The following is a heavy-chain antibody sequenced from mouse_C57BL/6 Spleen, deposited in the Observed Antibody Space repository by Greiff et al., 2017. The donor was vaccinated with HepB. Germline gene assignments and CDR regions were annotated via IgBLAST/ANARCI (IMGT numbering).Heavy chain of an antibody. D-gene: IGHD1-1*01. V-gene: IGHV5-4*01. CDR1: GFTFSSYS. CDR3: AREENYYGSSGWFAY. CDR2: ISDGGSYT. Sequence: EVKLVESGGGLVKPGGSLKLSCAASGFTFSSYSMSWVRQTPEKRLEWVATISDGGSYTYYPDNVKGRFTIFRDNAKNNLYLQMSHLKSEDTAMYYCAREENYYGSSGWFAYWGQGTLVTVSA. J-gene: IGHJ3*01.